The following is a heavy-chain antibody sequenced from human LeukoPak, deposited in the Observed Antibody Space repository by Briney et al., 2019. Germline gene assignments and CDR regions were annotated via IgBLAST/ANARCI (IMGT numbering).Heavy chain of an antibody. CDR3: VKGDNDILTGYYNSFDY. D-gene: IGHD3-9*01. J-gene: IGHJ4*02. Sequence: GGSLRLSCAASGFTFRNFAMSWVRQAPGKGLEWVSTISCSGISTYYADSVKGRFTISRDNSRDTLYLQMSSLRAEDTALYYCVKGDNDILTGYYNSFDYWGQGTLVTVSS. CDR1: GFTFRNFA. V-gene: IGHV3-23*01. CDR2: ISCSGIST.